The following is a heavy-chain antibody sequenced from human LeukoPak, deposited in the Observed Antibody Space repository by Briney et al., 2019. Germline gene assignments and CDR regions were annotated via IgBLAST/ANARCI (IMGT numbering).Heavy chain of an antibody. CDR1: GFTFSSYG. D-gene: IGHD5-24*01. J-gene: IGHJ4*02. CDR3: AKVEMATTLYYFDY. Sequence: GGSLRLSCAASGFTFSSYGMHWVRQAPGKGLEWVAVISYDGGNKYYADSVKGRFTISRDNSKNTLYLQMNSLRAEDTAVYYCAKVEMATTLYYFDYWGQGTLVTVSS. V-gene: IGHV3-30*18. CDR2: ISYDGGNK.